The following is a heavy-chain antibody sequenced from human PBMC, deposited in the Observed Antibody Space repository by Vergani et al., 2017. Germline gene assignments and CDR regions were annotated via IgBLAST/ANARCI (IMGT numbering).Heavy chain of an antibody. J-gene: IGHJ4*02. Sequence: EVQLVQSGAEVKKPGQSLKISCKGSGYSFTSYWIGLVRQMPGKGLEWMGSIYPGDSDARYSPSFQGQVTISADKSISTAYLQWGSLKASDTAMYDCARPGRRWELLEYFDYWGQGTLVTVSS. V-gene: IGHV5-51*03. D-gene: IGHD1-26*01. CDR2: IYPGDSDA. CDR3: ARPGRRWELLEYFDY. CDR1: GYSFTSYW.